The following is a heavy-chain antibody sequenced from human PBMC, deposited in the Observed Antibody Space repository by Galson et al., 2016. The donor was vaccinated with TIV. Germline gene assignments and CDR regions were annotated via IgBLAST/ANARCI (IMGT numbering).Heavy chain of an antibody. CDR3: AKNREWEYYYDSSGYLACFDL. D-gene: IGHD3-22*01. J-gene: IGHJ5*02. CDR2: ISCSGANT. V-gene: IGHV3-23*01. Sequence: SLRLSCAVSGFTFRSYAMSWVRRAPGNGLEWVSGISCSGANTYYADSVQGRFTISRDNSKNTLYLQMDSLGAEDTAEYYCAKNREWEYYYDSSGYLACFDLWGLGTLVTVSS. CDR1: GFTFRSYA.